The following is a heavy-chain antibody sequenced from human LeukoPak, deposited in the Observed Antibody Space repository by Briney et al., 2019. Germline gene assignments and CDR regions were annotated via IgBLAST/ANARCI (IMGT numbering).Heavy chain of an antibody. J-gene: IGHJ4*02. Sequence: VGSLRLSCATSGFSFTDYPMNWVRQAPGKGLEWISNIRTTAEGAKYAYYADSVKGRVTISRDDGKNTLYLHMNSLRDDDTVVYYCAADIRYAFDYWGQGILVTVSS. CDR1: GFSFTDYP. V-gene: IGHV3-48*02. CDR2: IRTTAEGAKYA. D-gene: IGHD3-9*01. CDR3: AADIRYAFDY.